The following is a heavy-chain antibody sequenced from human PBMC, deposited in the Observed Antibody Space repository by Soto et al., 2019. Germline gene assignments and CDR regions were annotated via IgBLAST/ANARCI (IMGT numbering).Heavy chain of an antibody. CDR1: GYTFTSYA. CDR2: INAGNGNT. V-gene: IGHV1-3*01. D-gene: IGHD2-15*01. Sequence: ASVKVSCKASGYTFTSYAMHWVRQAPGQRLEWMGWINAGNGNTKYSQKFQGRVTITRDTSASTAYMELSSLRSEATAVYYCARDRVVGVAASPHNWFDPWGQGTLVTVSS. J-gene: IGHJ5*02. CDR3: ARDRVVGVAASPHNWFDP.